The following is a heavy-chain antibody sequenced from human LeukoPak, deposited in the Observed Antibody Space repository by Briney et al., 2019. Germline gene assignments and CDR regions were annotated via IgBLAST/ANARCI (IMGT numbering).Heavy chain of an antibody. CDR3: ARSDYGDYYPEDAFDI. Sequence: ASVKVSCKASGGTFSSYAISWVRQAPGQGLEWMGGIIPIFGTANYAQKFQGRVTITADESTSTAYMELSSLRSEDTAVYYCARSDYGDYYPEDAFDIWGQGTMVTVSS. V-gene: IGHV1-69*13. CDR2: IIPIFGTA. D-gene: IGHD4-17*01. CDR1: GGTFSSYA. J-gene: IGHJ3*02.